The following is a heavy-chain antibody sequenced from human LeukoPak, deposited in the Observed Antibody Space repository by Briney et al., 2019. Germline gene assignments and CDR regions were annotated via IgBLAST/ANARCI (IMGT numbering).Heavy chain of an antibody. V-gene: IGHV4-4*07. D-gene: IGHD1-26*01. CDR1: GGSISSYY. CDR3: AREFRKGWDWFDP. Sequence: SETLSLTCTASGGSISSYYWSWIRQPAGKGLEWIGRIHAGGSTNYNPSLKSRVTISADTSKNQFSLKLSSVTAADTAVYYCAREFRKGWDWFDPWGQGTLVTVSS. J-gene: IGHJ5*02. CDR2: IHAGGST.